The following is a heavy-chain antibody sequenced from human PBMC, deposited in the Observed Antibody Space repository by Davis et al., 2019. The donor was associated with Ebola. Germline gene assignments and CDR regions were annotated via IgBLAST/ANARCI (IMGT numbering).Heavy chain of an antibody. V-gene: IGHV3-30*18. CDR3: AKVLIVLMVYAPLDY. CDR2: ISHDGSNK. Sequence: GESLKISCAASGFTFISYGMHWVRQAPGKGLEWVAVISHDGSNKYYAVSVKGRFTISRDNSKNTLYLQMNSLRAEDTAVYYCAKVLIVLMVYAPLDYWGQGTLGTVSS. CDR1: GFTFISYG. J-gene: IGHJ4*02. D-gene: IGHD2-8*01.